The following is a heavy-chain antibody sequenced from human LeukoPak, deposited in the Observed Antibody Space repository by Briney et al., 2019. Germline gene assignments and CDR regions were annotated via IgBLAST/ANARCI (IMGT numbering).Heavy chain of an antibody. CDR1: GFTFSSYW. V-gene: IGHV3-74*01. D-gene: IGHD1-26*01. CDR3: ARVKVGSWDWFDP. Sequence: GGSLRLSCAASGFTFSSYWMHWVRQAPGKGLVWVSRINTDGSSTSYADSVKGRLTISRDNAKNTAYLQMNSLRAEDTAVYYCARVKVGSWDWFDPWGQGTLVTVSS. CDR2: INTDGSST. J-gene: IGHJ5*02.